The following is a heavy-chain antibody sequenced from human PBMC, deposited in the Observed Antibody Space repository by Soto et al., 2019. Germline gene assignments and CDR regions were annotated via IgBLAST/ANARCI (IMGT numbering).Heavy chain of an antibody. CDR1: GYTFGRDG. D-gene: IGHD2-15*01. CDR2: INAINGDT. J-gene: IGHJ4*02. CDR3: ARSGICYSARVLDS. Sequence: ASVKVSCKGSGYTFGRDGMHWVRQAPGQGLEWLAWINAINGDTKYSQRFQGRLTVSRDTSANTAYLQLSSLRFEDTAVYYCARSGICYSARVLDSWGQGILVTVSS. V-gene: IGHV1-3*01.